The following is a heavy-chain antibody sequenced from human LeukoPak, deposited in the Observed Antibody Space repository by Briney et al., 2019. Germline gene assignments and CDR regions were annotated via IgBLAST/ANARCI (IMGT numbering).Heavy chain of an antibody. CDR1: GYSFSTSHW. J-gene: IGHJ4*02. CDR2: FYNSGSF. V-gene: IGHV4-28*05. Sequence: KPSETLSLTCDVSGYSFSTSHWWGWIRQPPGKGLEWIGHFYNSGSFYYNPSLKSRVTMSVDTSKNQFSLKLISVTAVDTAVYYCARRAAIENYFDYWGQGTLVTVSS. D-gene: IGHD2-21*01. CDR3: ARRAAIENYFDY.